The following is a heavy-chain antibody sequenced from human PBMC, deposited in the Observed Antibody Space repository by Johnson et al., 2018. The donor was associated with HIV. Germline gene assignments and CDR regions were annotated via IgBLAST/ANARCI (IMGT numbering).Heavy chain of an antibody. CDR3: ARPSVVTTLTTTPWAFDI. J-gene: IGHJ3*02. CDR1: GFTFSSYA. D-gene: IGHD4-17*01. Sequence: VESGGGVVQPGRSLRLSCAASGFTFSSYAMHWVRQAPGKGLEWVAIISYDGTNKYYADSVKGRFTISRDNSKSMLYLQMNSLRAEDTAVYYCARPSVVTTLTTTPWAFDIWGQGTMVTVSS. V-gene: IGHV3-30*04. CDR2: ISYDGTNK.